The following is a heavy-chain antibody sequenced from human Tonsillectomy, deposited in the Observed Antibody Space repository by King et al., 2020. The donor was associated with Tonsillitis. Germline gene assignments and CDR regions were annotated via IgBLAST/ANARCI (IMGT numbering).Heavy chain of an antibody. D-gene: IGHD2/OR15-2a*01. J-gene: IGHJ4*02. CDR2: ISWNSDSI. V-gene: IGHV3-9*01. CDR1: GFTFDNFA. Sequence: DVQLVESGGGLVQPGRSLRLSCAASGFTFDNFAMHWVRQAPGKGLEWVSGISWNSDSIGYADSVKGRVTISRDNAKNSLYLQMNSLRPEDTALYYCVKDENLDYWGQGTLVTVSS. CDR3: VKDENLDY.